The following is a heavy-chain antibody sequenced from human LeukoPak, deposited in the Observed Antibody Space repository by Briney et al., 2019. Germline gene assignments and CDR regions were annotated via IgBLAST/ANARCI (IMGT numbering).Heavy chain of an antibody. D-gene: IGHD2-8*02. Sequence: SETLSLTCTVSGGSISSYYWSWIRQPAGKGLEWIGRIYTSGSTNYNPSLKSRVTISVDTSKNQFSLKLSSVTAADTAVYYCARGYIGGVVSRPPYNWFDPWGQGTLVTVSS. J-gene: IGHJ5*02. CDR1: GGSISSYY. V-gene: IGHV4-4*07. CDR3: ARGYIGGVVSRPPYNWFDP. CDR2: IYTSGST.